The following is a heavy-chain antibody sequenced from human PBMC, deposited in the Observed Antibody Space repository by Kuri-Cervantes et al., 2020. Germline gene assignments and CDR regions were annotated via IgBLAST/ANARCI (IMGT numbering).Heavy chain of an antibody. V-gene: IGHV4-34*01. CDR3: ARGRSRSRTQLWNEYFQH. Sequence: ESLKISCTVSGGSISSYYWSWIRQPPGKGLEWIGEINHSGSTNYNPSLKSRVTVSVDTSKNQFSLKLSSVTAADTAVYYCARGRSRSRTQLWNEYFQHWGQGTLVTVSS. CDR1: GGSISSYY. CDR2: INHSGST. D-gene: IGHD5-18*01. J-gene: IGHJ1*01.